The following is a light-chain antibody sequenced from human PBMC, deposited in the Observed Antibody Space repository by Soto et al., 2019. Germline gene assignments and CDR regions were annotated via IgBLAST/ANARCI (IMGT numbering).Light chain of an antibody. CDR1: SSDVGGYNY. V-gene: IGLV2-14*01. CDR3: SSYTSSSTLV. Sequence: QSALTQAASVSGSTGQSITVSCTGTSSDVGGYNYVSWYQQHPGKAPKLMMYDVSNRPSGVSNRFSGSKSGNTASLTISGLQAEDEADYYCSSYTSSSTLVFGGGTKLTVL. J-gene: IGLJ2*01. CDR2: DVS.